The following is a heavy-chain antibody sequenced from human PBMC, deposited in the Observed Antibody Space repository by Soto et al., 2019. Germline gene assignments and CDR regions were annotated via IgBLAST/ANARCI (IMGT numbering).Heavy chain of an antibody. J-gene: IGHJ4*02. CDR2: ISGSGGST. D-gene: IGHD5-18*01. CDR1: GFTFSSAA. CDR3: AKEGGYTYGYVDY. Sequence: EVQLLESGGGLEQPGGSLRLSCAASGFTFSSAAMSWVRQAPGKGLEWVSVISGSGGSTYYADSVKGRFTISRDNSKNTLYLKINSLRAEATAVYYCAKEGGYTYGYVDYWGRGTLVTVST. V-gene: IGHV3-23*01.